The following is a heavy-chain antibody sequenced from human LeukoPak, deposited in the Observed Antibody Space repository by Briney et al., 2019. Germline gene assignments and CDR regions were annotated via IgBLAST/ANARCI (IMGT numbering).Heavy chain of an antibody. CDR1: GFSFSEYY. CDR3: ARHSEGPVNDAFDI. J-gene: IGHJ3*02. D-gene: IGHD2-2*01. V-gene: IGHV3-11*03. CDR2: LSSSGRYT. Sequence: GGSLRLSCAASGFSFSEYYMTWFRQAPGKGLEWVSNLSSSGRYTNYADSVRGRFTISRDNAKKSLYLQMNSLRAEDTAVYYCARHSEGPVNDAFDIWGQGTKVTVSS.